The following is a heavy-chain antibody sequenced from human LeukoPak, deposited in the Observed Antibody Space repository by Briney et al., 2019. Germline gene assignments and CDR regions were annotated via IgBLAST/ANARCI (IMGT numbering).Heavy chain of an antibody. J-gene: IGHJ3*01. CDR3: ARDASQWRNAFDF. V-gene: IGHV1-18*01. CDR1: GYTFTSCG. D-gene: IGHD6-19*01. Sequence: ASVKVSCKASGYTFTSCGICWVRQAPGQGVEWMGWVSAYNGDTNYAQKFQGRVTMTTDTSTSTAYMELRSLRSDDTAVYYCARDASQWRNAFDFWGQGTTVTVSS. CDR2: VSAYNGDT.